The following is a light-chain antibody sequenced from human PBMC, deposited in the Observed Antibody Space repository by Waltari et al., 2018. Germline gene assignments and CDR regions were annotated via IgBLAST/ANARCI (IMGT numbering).Light chain of an antibody. CDR2: RNN. CDR1: SSHIRSNY. J-gene: IGLJ2*01. Sequence: QSVLTQPPSASGTPGQRVTISCSGSSSHIRSNYVYWYQQPPGTAPKLLIYRNNQRPSGVPDRFSGSKSGTSASLAISGLRSEDEADYYCAAWDDSLSVVVFGGGTKLTVL. V-gene: IGLV1-47*01. CDR3: AAWDDSLSVVV.